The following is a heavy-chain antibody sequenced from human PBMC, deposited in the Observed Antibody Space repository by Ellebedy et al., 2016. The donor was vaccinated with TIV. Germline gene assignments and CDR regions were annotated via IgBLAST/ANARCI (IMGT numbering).Heavy chain of an antibody. D-gene: IGHD1-26*01. Sequence: SETLSLXXTVSGGSVSSGSYYWSWIRQPPGKGLEWIGYIYYSGSTNYNPSLKSRVTISVDTSKNQFSLKLSSVTAADTAVYYCARGLGVFDYWGQGTLVTVSS. V-gene: IGHV4-61*01. J-gene: IGHJ4*02. CDR2: IYYSGST. CDR3: ARGLGVFDY. CDR1: GGSVSSGSYY.